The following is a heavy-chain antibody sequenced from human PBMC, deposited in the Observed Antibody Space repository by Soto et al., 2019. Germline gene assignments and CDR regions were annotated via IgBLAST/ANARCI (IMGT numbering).Heavy chain of an antibody. CDR1: GFTFSSYG. CDR2: ISYDGSNK. J-gene: IGHJ4*02. V-gene: IGHV3-30*18. D-gene: IGHD3-22*01. Sequence: QVQLVESGGGVVQPGRSLRLSCAASGFTFSSYGMHWVRQAPGKGLEWVAVISYDGSNKYYADSVKGRFTISRDNSKNTLYLQMNSLRAEDTAVYYFAKDFPTYYYDSSGPDYYFDYWGQGTLVTVSS. CDR3: AKDFPTYYYDSSGPDYYFDY.